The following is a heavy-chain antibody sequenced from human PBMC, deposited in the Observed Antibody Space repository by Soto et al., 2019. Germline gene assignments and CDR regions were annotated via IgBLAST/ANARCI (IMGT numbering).Heavy chain of an antibody. V-gene: IGHV4-39*01. CDR2: IYYSGST. J-gene: IGHJ6*02. Sequence: WIRQPPGKGLEWIGSIYYSGSTYYNPSLKSRVTISVDTSKNQFSLKLSSVTAADTAVYYCARPTTYYDILTGYYSYYGMDVWGQGTTVTVSS. D-gene: IGHD3-9*01. CDR3: ARPTTYYDILTGYYSYYGMDV.